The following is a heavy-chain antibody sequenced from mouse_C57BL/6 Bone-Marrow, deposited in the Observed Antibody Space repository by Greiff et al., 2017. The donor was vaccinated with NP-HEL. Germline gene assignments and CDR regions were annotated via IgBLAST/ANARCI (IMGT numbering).Heavy chain of an antibody. J-gene: IGHJ3*01. D-gene: IGHD1-1*01. CDR1: GFTFTDYY. CDR2: IRNKANGYTT. V-gene: IGHV7-3*01. Sequence: EVKLVESGGGLVQPGGSLSLSCAASGFTFTDYYMSWVRQPPGKALEWLGFIRNKANGYTTEYSASVKGRFTISRDNSQSILYLQMNALRAEDSATYYGARYRGTTVVEGAWFAYWGQGTLVTVSA. CDR3: ARYRGTTVVEGAWFAY.